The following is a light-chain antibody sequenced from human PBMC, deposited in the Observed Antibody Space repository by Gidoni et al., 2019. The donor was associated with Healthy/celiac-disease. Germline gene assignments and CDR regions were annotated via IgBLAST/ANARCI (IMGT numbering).Light chain of an antibody. V-gene: IGLV2-14*01. J-gene: IGLJ3*02. CDR3: SSYTSSRV. CDR1: SSAVGGYNY. CDR2: DVS. Sequence: QSDLTQPASVSGSPVQSITISCTGTSSAVGGYNYVSWYQQHPGKAPKLMIYDVSNRPSGVSNRCSCSKSGNTASLTISGLQAEDEADYYCSSYTSSRVFGGGTKRTVL.